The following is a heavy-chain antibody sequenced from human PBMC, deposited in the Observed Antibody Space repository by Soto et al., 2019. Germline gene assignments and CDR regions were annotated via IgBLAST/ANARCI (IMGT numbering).Heavy chain of an antibody. CDR2: INHSGST. CDR1: GGSFSDYY. Sequence: SETLSLTCAVYGGSFSDYYWSWIRQPPGKGLEWIGEINHSGSTNYNPSLKSRVTISVDTSKDQFSLKLSSVTAADTAVYYCARASPQVVVITWFDPWGQGTLVTVS. CDR3: ARASPQVVVITWFDP. V-gene: IGHV4-34*01. D-gene: IGHD3-22*01. J-gene: IGHJ5*02.